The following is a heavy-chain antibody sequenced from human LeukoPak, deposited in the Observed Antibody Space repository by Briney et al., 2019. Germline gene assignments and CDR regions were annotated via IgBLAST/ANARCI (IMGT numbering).Heavy chain of an antibody. CDR3: VQRGDAYNV. CDR2: ISYTGGTT. CDR1: GFTFSSYS. D-gene: IGHD5-24*01. V-gene: IGHV3-64D*06. Sequence: GGSLRLSCSASGFTFSSYSMHWFRQAPGKRLEYVSAISYTGGTTYYADSVKGRFTISRDDSKNTLYLQMSSLRAEDTAVYYCVQRGDAYNVWGQGTMVTVSS. J-gene: IGHJ4*02.